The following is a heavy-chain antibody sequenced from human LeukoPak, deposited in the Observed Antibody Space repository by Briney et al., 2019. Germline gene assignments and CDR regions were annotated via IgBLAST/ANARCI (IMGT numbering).Heavy chain of an antibody. J-gene: IGHJ4*02. V-gene: IGHV1-69*13. D-gene: IGHD3-22*01. CDR1: GGTFSSYA. Sequence: ASVKVSCKASGGTFSSYAISWVRQAPGQGLEWMGGIIPIFGTANYAQKFQGRVTITADESTSTAYMELSSLRSEDTAVYYCASTSGYYYDSSGYLNWGQGTLVTISS. CDR3: ASTSGYYYDSSGYLN. CDR2: IIPIFGTA.